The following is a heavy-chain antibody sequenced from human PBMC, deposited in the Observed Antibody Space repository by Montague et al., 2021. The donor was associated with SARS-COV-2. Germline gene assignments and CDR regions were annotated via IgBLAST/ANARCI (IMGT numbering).Heavy chain of an antibody. CDR3: ARFAYRLLFIASYYGMDV. V-gene: IGHV4-34*01. CDR2: VNQSGTT. D-gene: IGHD2-2*01. CDR1: GGSFSNYY. Sequence: SETLSLTCAISGGSFSNYYWSWIRQPPGKGLEWIGEVNQSGTTIYNPSVKSGVTISEDTSKNQFSLKLSSVTAADTAVYYYARFAYRLLFIASYYGMDVWGQGTTVTVSS. J-gene: IGHJ6*02.